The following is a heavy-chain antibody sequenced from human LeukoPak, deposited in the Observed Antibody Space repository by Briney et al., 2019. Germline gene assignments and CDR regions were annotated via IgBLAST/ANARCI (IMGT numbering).Heavy chain of an antibody. V-gene: IGHV1-2*02. CDR2: INPNSGGT. CDR3: ARENANRGSAPFDY. CDR1: GYTFTSYY. Sequence: ASVRVSCKASGYTFTSYYINWVRQAPGQGLEWLGWINPNSGGTNYAQKFQGRVTMTRDTSISTAYMELSRLRSDDTAVYYCARENANRGSAPFDYWGQGTLVTVSS. J-gene: IGHJ4*02. D-gene: IGHD7-27*01.